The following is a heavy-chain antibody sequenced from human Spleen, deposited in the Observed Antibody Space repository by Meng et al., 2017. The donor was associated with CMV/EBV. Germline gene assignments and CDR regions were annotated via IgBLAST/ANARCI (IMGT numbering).Heavy chain of an antibody. CDR3: ARVGYCSSTSCYLWYFDL. CDR2: INSDGSST. V-gene: IGHV3-74*01. D-gene: IGHD2-2*03. Sequence: GGSLRLSGAASGFTFSSYWMHWVRQAPGKGLVWVSRINSDGSSTSYADSVKGRFTISRDNAKNTLYLQMNSLRAEDTAVYYCARVGYCSSTSCYLWYFDLWGRGTLVTVSS. J-gene: IGHJ2*01. CDR1: GFTFSSYW.